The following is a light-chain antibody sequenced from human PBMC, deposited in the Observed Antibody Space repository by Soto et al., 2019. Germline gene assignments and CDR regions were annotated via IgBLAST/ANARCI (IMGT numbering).Light chain of an antibody. CDR1: QTISSW. Sequence: DIQMTQSPSNLSASVGDRVTITCRASQTISSWLAWYQQKPGKAPKLLIFDASILESGVPSRFSGSGSGTDFTLSISSLQPDDFGTYYCQQYNDYSYTFGQGTKLEIK. J-gene: IGKJ2*01. CDR2: DAS. V-gene: IGKV1-5*01. CDR3: QQYNDYSYT.